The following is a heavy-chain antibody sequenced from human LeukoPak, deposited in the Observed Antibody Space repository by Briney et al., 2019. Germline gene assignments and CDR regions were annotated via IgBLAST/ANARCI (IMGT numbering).Heavy chain of an antibody. CDR2: IIPIFGIA. J-gene: IGHJ6*02. Sequence: ASVKVSCKASGGTFSSYAISWVRQAPGQGLEWMGRIIPIFGIANYAQKFQGRVTITADKSTSTAYMELSSLRSEDTAVYYCARDVLYCSSTSCYYLGPSGMDVWGQGTTVTVSS. CDR3: ARDVLYCSSTSCYYLGPSGMDV. D-gene: IGHD2-2*01. CDR1: GGTFSSYA. V-gene: IGHV1-69*04.